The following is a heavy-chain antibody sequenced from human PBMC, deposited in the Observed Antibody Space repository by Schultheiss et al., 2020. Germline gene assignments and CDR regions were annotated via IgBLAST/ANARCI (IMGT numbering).Heavy chain of an antibody. CDR3: ARDGGPGDSSGSWSYYYFGLDL. Sequence: GGSLRLSCAASAFTFSSYAMNWVRQASGKGLEWVGRIRSKANSYATAYAASVKGRFTISRDNSKNTVDLQMDSLRAEDTAVYFCARDGGPGDSSGSWSYYYFGLDLWGNGTTGTVS. V-gene: IGHV3-73*01. J-gene: IGHJ6*04. D-gene: IGHD3-22*01. CDR1: AFTFSSYA. CDR2: IRSKANSYAT.